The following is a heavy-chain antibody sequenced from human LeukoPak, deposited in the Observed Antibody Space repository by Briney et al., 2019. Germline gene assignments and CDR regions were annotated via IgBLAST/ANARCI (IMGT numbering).Heavy chain of an antibody. D-gene: IGHD3-22*01. Sequence: SQILSLTCTVSGGSISSGDYYWSWIRQPPGKGLEWIGYIYYSGSTYYNPSLKSRVTISVDTSKNQFSLKLSSVTAADTAVYYCARNLTMIPAKGAFDIWGQGIMVTVSS. CDR2: IYYSGST. CDR3: ARNLTMIPAKGAFDI. CDR1: GGSISSGDYY. V-gene: IGHV4-30-4*01. J-gene: IGHJ3*02.